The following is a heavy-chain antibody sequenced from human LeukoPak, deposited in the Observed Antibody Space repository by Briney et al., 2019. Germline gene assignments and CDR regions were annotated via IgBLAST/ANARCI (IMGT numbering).Heavy chain of an antibody. CDR2: VFHSGNT. J-gene: IGHJ6*03. CDR3: ARQIVGTSWNYYYSYIDV. CDR1: GGSTTSSLYH. D-gene: IGHD1-1*01. V-gene: IGHV4-39*01. Sequence: SETLSLTCNVSGGSTTSSLYHWGWLRQPRGKGLEWIGNVFHSGNTYYNPSLQSRVAISVDTSKNQFPLRLTSVTAADTAMYYCARQIVGTSWNYYYSYIDVWGKGTSVSVSS.